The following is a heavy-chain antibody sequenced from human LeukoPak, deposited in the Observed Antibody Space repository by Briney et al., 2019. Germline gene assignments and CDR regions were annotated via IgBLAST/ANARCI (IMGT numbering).Heavy chain of an antibody. V-gene: IGHV3-23*01. CDR3: AKDREYDDSCDYNG. CDR1: GFTFSDSA. CDR2: ISHVGGT. J-gene: IGHJ4*02. Sequence: GGSLRLSCAASGFTFSDSAMSWVRQAPEKGLEWVSTISHVGGTYYADSVRGRFTISRDDSKNMVYLQMDSLRAEDTAVYYCAKDREYDDSCDYNGWGQGSLVTVSS. D-gene: IGHD3-22*01.